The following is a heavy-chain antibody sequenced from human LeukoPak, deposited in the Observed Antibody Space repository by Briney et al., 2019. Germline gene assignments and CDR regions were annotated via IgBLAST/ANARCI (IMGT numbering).Heavy chain of an antibody. CDR2: ISPNSGGT. D-gene: IGHD2-2*01. V-gene: IGHV1-2*02. CDR1: GYTFTGYY. Sequence: ASVKVSCKASGYTFTGYYMHWVRQAPGQGLEWMGWISPNSGGTNYAQKFQGRVTMTRDTSISTAYMELSRLRSDDTAVYYCARVSCSSTSCYGWFDPWGQGTLVTVSS. CDR3: ARVSCSSTSCYGWFDP. J-gene: IGHJ5*02.